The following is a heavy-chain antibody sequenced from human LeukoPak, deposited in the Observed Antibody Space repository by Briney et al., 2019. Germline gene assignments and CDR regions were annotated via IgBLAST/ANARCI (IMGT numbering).Heavy chain of an antibody. J-gene: IGHJ1*01. CDR3: ASTVSLSTYGGNPVAEYFQH. CDR2: INHSGST. V-gene: IGHV4-34*01. Sequence: PSETLSLTCTVSGGSIATGGYYWSWIRQPPGKGLEWIGEINHSGSTNYNPSLKSRVTISVDTSKNQFSLKLSSVTAADTAVYYCASTVSLSTYGGNPVAEYFQHWGQGTLVTVSS. CDR1: GGSIATGGYY. D-gene: IGHD4-17*01.